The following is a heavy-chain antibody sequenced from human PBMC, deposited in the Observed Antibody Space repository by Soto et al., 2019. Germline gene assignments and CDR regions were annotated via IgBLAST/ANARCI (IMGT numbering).Heavy chain of an antibody. D-gene: IGHD4-17*01. CDR1: GFTVSRNF. J-gene: IGHJ4*02. Sequence: EVQLVVSGGGLVQPGGSLRLSCAASGFTVSRNFMSWVRQAPGKGLEWVSIIYSDGSTYYADSVKGRFIISRDNSKNTLYLQLDSLRADDTAVYYCASRRNPYGAYDYWGQGTLVTVSS. CDR2: IYSDGST. CDR3: ASRRNPYGAYDY. V-gene: IGHV3-66*01.